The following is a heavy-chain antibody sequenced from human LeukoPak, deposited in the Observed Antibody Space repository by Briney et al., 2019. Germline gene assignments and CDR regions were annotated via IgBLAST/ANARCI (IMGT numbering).Heavy chain of an antibody. V-gene: IGHV3-74*01. CDR2: INSDGSST. CDR3: AREKSEPGAAIADH. Sequence: AGGSLRLSCAASGFSLSAYWMFWARQAPRKGLVWVARINSDGSSTSYADSVRGQFTISRDEAKNTLYLQMDSLTVEDTAVYYCAREKSEPGAAIADHWGQGTLVTVSS. J-gene: IGHJ4*02. CDR1: GFSLSAYW. D-gene: IGHD2-2*01.